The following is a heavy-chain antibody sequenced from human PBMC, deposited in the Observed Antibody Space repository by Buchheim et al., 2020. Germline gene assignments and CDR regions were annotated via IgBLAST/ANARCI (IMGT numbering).Heavy chain of an antibody. CDR3: ARGYCSSTSCYTQTSNSIDY. CDR1: GASFSGYY. V-gene: IGHV4-34*01. D-gene: IGHD2-2*02. CDR2: INHSGST. J-gene: IGHJ4*02. Sequence: QVQLQQWGAGLLKPSETLSFTSAVYGASFSGYYWSWIRQPPGKGLEWMGEINHSGSTNYNSSLKSRVTISLDTSKNQFSLMQGSVTAADAAVYYCARGYCSSTSCYTQTSNSIDYWGQGTL.